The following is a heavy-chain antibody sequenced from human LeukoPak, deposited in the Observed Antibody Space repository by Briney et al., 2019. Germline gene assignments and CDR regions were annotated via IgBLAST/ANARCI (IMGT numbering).Heavy chain of an antibody. Sequence: PSETLSLTCTVSGGSISSYYWSWIRQPPGKGLEWIGYIYYSGSTNYNPSLKSRVTISVDTSKNQISLKLSSVTAADTAVYYCARDSPYYYGSGSATYYMDVWGKGTTVTISS. CDR1: GGSISSYY. CDR2: IYYSGST. J-gene: IGHJ6*03. V-gene: IGHV4-59*01. CDR3: ARDSPYYYGSGSATYYMDV. D-gene: IGHD3-10*01.